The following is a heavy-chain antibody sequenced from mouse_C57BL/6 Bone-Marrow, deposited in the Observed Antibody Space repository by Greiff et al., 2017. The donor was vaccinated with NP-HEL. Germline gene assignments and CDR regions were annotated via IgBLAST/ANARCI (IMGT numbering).Heavy chain of an antibody. D-gene: IGHD2-1*01. CDR1: GFTFSDFY. CDR3: ARDAVYYGKSEPQWGAMDY. CDR2: SRNKANDYTT. J-gene: IGHJ4*01. Sequence: EVQVVESGGGLVQSGRSLRLSCATSGFTFSDFYMAWVRQAPGKGLEWIAASRNKANDYTTEYSASVKGRFIVSRDTSQSILYLQMNALRAEDTAIYYCARDAVYYGKSEPQWGAMDYWGQGTSVTVSS. V-gene: IGHV7-1*01.